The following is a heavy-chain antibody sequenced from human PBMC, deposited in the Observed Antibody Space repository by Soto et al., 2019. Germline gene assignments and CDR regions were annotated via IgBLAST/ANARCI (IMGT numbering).Heavy chain of an antibody. V-gene: IGHV1-3*01. D-gene: IGHD2-21*02. CDR1: GGTFSTYT. CDR3: ARSIVVVTALDY. Sequence: ASVKVSCKASGGTFSTYTITWVRQAPGQGLEWMGWIIPIIGNTKYSQKFQGRVTITRDTSASTAYMELSSLRSEDTAVYYCARSIVVVTALDYWGQGTLVTVSS. J-gene: IGHJ4*02. CDR2: IIPIIGNT.